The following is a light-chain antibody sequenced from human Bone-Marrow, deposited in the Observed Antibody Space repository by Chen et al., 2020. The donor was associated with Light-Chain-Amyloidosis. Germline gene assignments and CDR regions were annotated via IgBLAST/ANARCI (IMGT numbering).Light chain of an antibody. V-gene: IGLV3-21*02. CDR1: NIGSTS. CDR2: DDS. CDR3: QVWDTSSDRPV. J-gene: IGLJ3*02. Sequence: SYVLTQPSSVSVAPGQTATIACGGNNIGSTSVHWYQQTPGQAPLLVVYDDSDRPSGIPERVSGANSGNTATLTISWVEAGDEADYYCQVWDTSSDRPVFGGGTKLTVL.